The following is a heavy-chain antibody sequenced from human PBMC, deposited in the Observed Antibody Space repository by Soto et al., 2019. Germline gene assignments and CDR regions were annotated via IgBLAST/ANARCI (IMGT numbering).Heavy chain of an antibody. CDR2: ISGSGGST. D-gene: IGHD6-13*01. CDR3: AKNGYSSSLSWFDP. J-gene: IGHJ5*02. CDR1: GFTFSSYA. Sequence: GGSLRLSCAASGFTFSSYAMSWVRQAPGKGLEWVSAISGSGGSTYYADSVKGRFTISRDNSKNTLYLQMNSRRAEDTAVYYCAKNGYSSSLSWFDPWGQGTLVTVSS. V-gene: IGHV3-23*01.